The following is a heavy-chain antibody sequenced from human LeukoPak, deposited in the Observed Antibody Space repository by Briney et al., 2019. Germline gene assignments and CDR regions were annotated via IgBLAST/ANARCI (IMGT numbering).Heavy chain of an antibody. CDR2: IRYDGSNK. Sequence: GGSLRLSCAASGFTFSSYGMHWVRQAPGKGLEWVAFIRYDGSNKDYADSVKGRFTISRDNSKNTLYLQMNSLRAEDTAVYYCAKDSGSYPDYWGQGTLVTVSS. CDR3: AKDSGSYPDY. CDR1: GFTFSSYG. D-gene: IGHD1-26*01. V-gene: IGHV3-30*02. J-gene: IGHJ4*02.